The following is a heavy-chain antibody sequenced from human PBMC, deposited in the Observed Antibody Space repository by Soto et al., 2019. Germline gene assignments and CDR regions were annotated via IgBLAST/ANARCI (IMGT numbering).Heavy chain of an antibody. J-gene: IGHJ4*02. Sequence: SETLSLTCTVSGGSISSSSYYWGWIRQPPGKGLEWIGSIYYSGSTYYNPSLKSRVTISVDTSKNQFSLTLTSVTAADTAVYYCASRVEGLYSGNDRYYFDYWGQGTLVTVSS. CDR2: IYYSGST. D-gene: IGHD5-12*01. V-gene: IGHV4-39*01. CDR3: ASRVEGLYSGNDRYYFDY. CDR1: GGSISSSSYY.